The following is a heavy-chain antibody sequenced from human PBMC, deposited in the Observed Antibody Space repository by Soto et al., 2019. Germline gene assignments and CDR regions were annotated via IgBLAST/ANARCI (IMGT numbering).Heavy chain of an antibody. CDR2: IYYSGST. Sequence: PSETLSLTCTVSGGSISSGDYYWSWIRQPPGKGLEWIGYIYYSGSTYYNPSLKSRVTISVDTSKNQFSLKLSSVTAADTAVYYCARASSYCSSTSCQKFDYWGQGTRVTVSS. CDR3: ARASSYCSSTSCQKFDY. D-gene: IGHD2-2*01. J-gene: IGHJ4*02. V-gene: IGHV4-30-4*01. CDR1: GGSISSGDYY.